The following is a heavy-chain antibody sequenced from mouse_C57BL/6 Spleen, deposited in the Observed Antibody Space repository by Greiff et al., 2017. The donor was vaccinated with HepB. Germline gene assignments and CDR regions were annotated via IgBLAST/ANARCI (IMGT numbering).Heavy chain of an antibody. CDR2: NYPGDGDT. CDR3: ARKDYAMDY. J-gene: IGHJ4*01. Sequence: QVQLQQSGPELVKPGASVKISCKASGYAFSSSWMNWVKQRPGKGLEWIGRNYPGDGDTNYNGKFKGKATLTADKSSSTAYMQLSSLTSEDSAVYFCARKDYAMDYWGQGTSVTVSS. V-gene: IGHV1-82*01. CDR1: GYAFSSSW.